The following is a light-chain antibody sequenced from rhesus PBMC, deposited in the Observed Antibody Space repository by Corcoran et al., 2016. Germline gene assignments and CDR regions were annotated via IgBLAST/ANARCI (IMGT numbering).Light chain of an antibody. CDR1: QSFSSS. CDR3: QQYYSYPLA. Sequence: DIQMTQSPSSLSASVGDTVTITCLASQSFSSSLAWYQQKPGKAPKLLIYSASRLQSGVPSRFSGSKSGTDFTLTISSLQPEDIASYCCQQYYSYPLAFGGGTKVEIK. V-gene: IGKV1-46*01. J-gene: IGKJ4*01. CDR2: SAS.